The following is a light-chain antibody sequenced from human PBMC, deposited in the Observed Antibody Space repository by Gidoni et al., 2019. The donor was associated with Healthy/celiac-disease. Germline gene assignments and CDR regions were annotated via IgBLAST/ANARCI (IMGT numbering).Light chain of an antibody. CDR3: QQYGSSPKT. CDR2: GAS. J-gene: IGKJ1*01. V-gene: IGKV3-20*01. CDR1: QGVISRY. Sequence: EIVLTQPPGTLSLSPGERAPLSCRASQGVISRYLAWYQQKPGQAPRLLIYGASSRATGIPDRFSGSGSGTDFTLTISRLEPEDFAVYYCQQYGSSPKTFGQGTKVEIK.